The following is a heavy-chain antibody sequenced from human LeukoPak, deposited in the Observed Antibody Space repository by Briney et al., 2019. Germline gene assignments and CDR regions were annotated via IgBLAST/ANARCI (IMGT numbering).Heavy chain of an antibody. Sequence: GGSLRLSCAASGFTFSSYAMSWVRQAPGKGLEWVSGIGYTGDSTFYADSVKGRFTVSRDSSKNTPFLHMNSLRAEDTALYYCAKSPTVDAAFDIWGQGTMVTVSS. CDR3: AKSPTVDAAFDI. J-gene: IGHJ3*02. V-gene: IGHV3-23*01. CDR1: GFTFSSYA. CDR2: IGYTGDST. D-gene: IGHD4-23*01.